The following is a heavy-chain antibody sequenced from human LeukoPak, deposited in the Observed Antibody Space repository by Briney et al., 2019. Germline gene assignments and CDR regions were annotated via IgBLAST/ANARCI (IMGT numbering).Heavy chain of an antibody. Sequence: SETLSLTCTVTGGSISSYYWSWLRQPPGKGLEWIGYIYYSGSTNYNPSLKSRVTISVDTSMNQFSLKLSSVTAADTAMYYCARDRRDYYDSSGYFDYWGQGTLVTVSS. CDR1: GGSISSYY. D-gene: IGHD3-22*01. CDR3: ARDRRDYYDSSGYFDY. V-gene: IGHV4-59*01. CDR2: IYYSGST. J-gene: IGHJ4*02.